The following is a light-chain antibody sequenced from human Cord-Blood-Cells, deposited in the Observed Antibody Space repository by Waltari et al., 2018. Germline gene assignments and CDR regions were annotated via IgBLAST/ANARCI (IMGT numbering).Light chain of an antibody. CDR1: SSDVGGYHY. V-gene: IGLV2-14*01. CDR2: DVS. CDR3: SSYTSSSTVV. Sequence: QSALTQPASVSGSPGQSITISCTGTSSDVGGYHYVYWYQQHPGKAPKLMFYDVSNRPSGVSNRFSGSKSGNTASLTISGLQAEDEADYYCSSYTSSSTVVFGGGTKLTVL. J-gene: IGLJ2*01.